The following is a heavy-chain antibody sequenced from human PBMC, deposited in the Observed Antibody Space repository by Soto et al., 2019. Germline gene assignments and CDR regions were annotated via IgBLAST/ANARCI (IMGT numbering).Heavy chain of an antibody. D-gene: IGHD3-22*01. J-gene: IGHJ4*02. Sequence: AAVKVSCKASGYTFTSYGISWVRQAPGQGREWMGWISAYNGNTNYAQKLQGRVTMTTDTSTSTAYMELRSLRSDDTAVYYCAREVDSVYYDSSGYPFDYWGQGTLVTVSS. V-gene: IGHV1-18*01. CDR3: AREVDSVYYDSSGYPFDY. CDR1: GYTFTSYG. CDR2: ISAYNGNT.